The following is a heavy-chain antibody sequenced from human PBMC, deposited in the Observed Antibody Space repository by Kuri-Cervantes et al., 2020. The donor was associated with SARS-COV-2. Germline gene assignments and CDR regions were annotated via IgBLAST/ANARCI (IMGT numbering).Heavy chain of an antibody. CDR1: GFTFSSYA. Sequence: GESLKISCAASGFTFSSYAMSWVRQAPGKGLEWVSVIYSGGSTYYADSVKGRFTISRDNSKNTLYLQMNSLRAEDTAVYYCARDTVRGVIRYYFDYWGQGTLVTVSS. CDR3: ARDTVRGVIRYYFDY. D-gene: IGHD3-16*02. V-gene: IGHV3-66*01. CDR2: IYSGGST. J-gene: IGHJ4*02.